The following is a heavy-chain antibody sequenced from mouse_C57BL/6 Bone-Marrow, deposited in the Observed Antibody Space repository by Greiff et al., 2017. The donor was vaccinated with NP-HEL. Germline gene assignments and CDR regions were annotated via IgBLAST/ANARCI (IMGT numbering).Heavy chain of an antibody. CDR1: GFTFSSYG. CDR2: ISSGGSYT. Sequence: EVKLVESGGDLVKPGGSLKLSCAASGFTFSSYGMSWVRQTPDKRLAWVATISSGGSYTYYPDSVKGRFTISRDNAKNTLYLQMSSLKSEDTAMYYCARRNGSSRYYAMDYWGQGTSVTVSS. D-gene: IGHD1-1*01. J-gene: IGHJ4*01. V-gene: IGHV5-6*01. CDR3: ARRNGSSRYYAMDY.